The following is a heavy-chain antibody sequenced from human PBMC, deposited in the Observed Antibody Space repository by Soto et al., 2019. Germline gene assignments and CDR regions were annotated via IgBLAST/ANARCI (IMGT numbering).Heavy chain of an antibody. CDR3: AKNMVELGFDY. V-gene: IGHV3-23*01. J-gene: IGHJ4*02. D-gene: IGHD1-7*01. Sequence: EVQLLESGGGLVHPGGSLRLSCVASGFSFSTYAMSWVRQAPGKGLEWVSGISESGGSTDYADSVKGRFTISRDNSKNTLYLQMNSLRVEDTAVYYCAKNMVELGFDYWGQGTLATVSS. CDR2: ISESGGST. CDR1: GFSFSTYA.